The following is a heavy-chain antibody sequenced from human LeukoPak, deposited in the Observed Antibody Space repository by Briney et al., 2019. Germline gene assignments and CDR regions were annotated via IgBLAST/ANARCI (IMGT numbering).Heavy chain of an antibody. CDR3: ARGGSYCSSTSCYTLDWFDP. V-gene: IGHV1-69*13. J-gene: IGHJ5*02. CDR1: GGTFSSYA. Sequence: ASVKVSCKASGGTFSSYAISWVRQAPGQGLEWMGGIIPIFGTANYAQKFQGRVTITADESTSTAYMELSSLRSEDTAVYYCARGGSYCSSTSCYTLDWFDPWGQGTLVTVSS. CDR2: IIPIFGTA. D-gene: IGHD2-2*02.